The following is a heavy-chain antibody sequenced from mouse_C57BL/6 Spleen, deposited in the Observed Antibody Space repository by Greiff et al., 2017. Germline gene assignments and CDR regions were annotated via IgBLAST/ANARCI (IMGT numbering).Heavy chain of an antibody. CDR1: GYSFTSYY. J-gene: IGHJ2*01. V-gene: IGHV1-66*01. CDR2: IYPGSGNT. CDR3: ARTHCGSSYDYFDY. Sequence: VQLQQSGPELVKPGASVKISCKASGYSFTSYYIHWVKQRPGQGLEWIGWIYPGSGNTKYNEKFKGKATLTADTSSSTAYMQLSSLTSEDSAVYYCARTHCGSSYDYFDYWGQGTTLTVSS. D-gene: IGHD1-1*01.